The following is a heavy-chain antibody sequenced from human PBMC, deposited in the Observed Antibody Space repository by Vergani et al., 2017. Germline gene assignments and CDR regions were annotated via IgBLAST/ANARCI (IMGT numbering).Heavy chain of an antibody. D-gene: IGHD3-9*01. V-gene: IGHV4-4*02. Sequence: QVQLQESGPGLVKPSGTLSLTCAVSGGSISSSNWRSWVRQPPGKGLEWIGEIYHSGSTNYNPSLQSRVTISVDKSQNQFSLKLSSVTAADTAVYYFARCYDILTGYPYYYYYYMDVWGKGTTVTVSS. CDR2: IYHSGST. CDR1: GGSISSSNW. J-gene: IGHJ6*03. CDR3: ARCYDILTGYPYYYYYYMDV.